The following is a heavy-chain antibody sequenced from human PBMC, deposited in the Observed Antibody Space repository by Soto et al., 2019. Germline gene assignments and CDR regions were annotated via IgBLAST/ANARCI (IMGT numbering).Heavy chain of an antibody. V-gene: IGHV3-30*18. Sequence: QVQLVESGGGVVQPGRSLRLSCAASGFTFSIYGMHWVRQAPGEGLEWVAVISYDGSNIYYADSVKGRFTISRDNSKNTLYLQMTSLRSEVTAVYYCAKKPRGDWREQFDSWGQGTLVTVSS. D-gene: IGHD2-21*02. CDR3: AKKPRGDWREQFDS. CDR2: ISYDGSNI. CDR1: GFTFSIYG. J-gene: IGHJ4*02.